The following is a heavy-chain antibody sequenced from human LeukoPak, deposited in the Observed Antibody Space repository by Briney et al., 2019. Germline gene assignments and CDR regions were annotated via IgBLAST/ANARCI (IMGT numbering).Heavy chain of an antibody. V-gene: IGHV1-24*01. CDR2: FDPEDGET. J-gene: IGHJ4*02. CDR1: GYTLTELS. CDR3: ATGYYYGSGSYSDY. D-gene: IGHD3-10*01. Sequence: ASVKVSCKVSGYTLTELSMHWVRQAPGKGLEWRGGFDPEDGETIYAQKFQGRVTMTEDTSTDTAYMELSSLRSENTAVYYCATGYYYGSGSYSDYWGQGTLVTVSS.